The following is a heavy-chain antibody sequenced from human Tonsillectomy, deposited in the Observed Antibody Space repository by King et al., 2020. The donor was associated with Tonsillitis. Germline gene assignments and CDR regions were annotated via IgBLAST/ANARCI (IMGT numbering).Heavy chain of an antibody. V-gene: IGHV1-69*01. Sequence: VQLVESGAEVKKPGSSVKVSCKASGGTFSSYAISWVRQPPGHGLECMGGIIPIFGTANYAQKFRGRVTITADESTSTAYMELSSLRSEDTAVYYCARAKEHDGIAPLGYWGQGTLVTVSS. CDR3: ARAKEHDGIAPLGY. CDR1: GGTFSSYA. CDR2: IIPIFGTA. D-gene: IGHD6-6*01. J-gene: IGHJ4*02.